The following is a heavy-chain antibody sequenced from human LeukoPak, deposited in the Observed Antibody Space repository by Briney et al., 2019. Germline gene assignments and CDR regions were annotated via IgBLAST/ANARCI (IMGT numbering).Heavy chain of an antibody. J-gene: IGHJ4*02. V-gene: IGHV4-59*01. D-gene: IGHD6-19*01. CDR3: ARVSSQGYSSGWAFDY. Sequence: PSETLSLTCTVSGGSISSYYWSWIRQPPGKGLEWIGYIYYSGSTNYNPSLKSRVTISVDTSKNQFSLKLSSVTAADTAVYYCARVSSQGYSSGWAFDYWGQGTLVTVSS. CDR1: GGSISSYY. CDR2: IYYSGST.